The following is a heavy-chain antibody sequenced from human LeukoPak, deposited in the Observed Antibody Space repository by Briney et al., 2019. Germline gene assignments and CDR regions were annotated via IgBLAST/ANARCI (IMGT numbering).Heavy chain of an antibody. CDR3: ARGGGLDV. CDR2: IHSGGTT. CDR1: GFTVSSNY. V-gene: IGHV3-53*01. D-gene: IGHD3-16*01. Sequence: PGGSLRLSCAASGFTVSSNYMSWVRQAPGKGLEWVSIIHSGGTTNYVDSVKGRFTISRDNAKNSLYLQMSNLRAEDTAVYFCARGGGLDVWGQGATVTVSS. J-gene: IGHJ6*02.